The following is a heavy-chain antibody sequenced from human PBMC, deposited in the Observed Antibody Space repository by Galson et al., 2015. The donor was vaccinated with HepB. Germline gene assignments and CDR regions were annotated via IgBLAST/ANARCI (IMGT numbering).Heavy chain of an antibody. J-gene: IGHJ4*02. CDR1: GYIFTNYW. D-gene: IGHD3-3*01. V-gene: IGHV5-10-1*01. CDR3: ARPGDTIFGVISGTDY. CDR2: IDPRDSYT. Sequence: QSGAEVKKPGESLRISCKGSGYIFTNYWINWVRQMPGKGLEWMGRIDPRDSYTNYSPSFQGHVTISVDNSISTAYLQWSSLRASDTAIYYCARPGDTIFGVISGTDYWGQGTLVTVSS.